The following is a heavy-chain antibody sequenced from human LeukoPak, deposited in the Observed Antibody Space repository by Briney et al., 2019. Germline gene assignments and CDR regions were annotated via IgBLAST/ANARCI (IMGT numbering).Heavy chain of an antibody. D-gene: IGHD5-12*01. CDR1: GFTVSSNS. CDR3: AKSRSGYALFDY. Sequence: GGSLRLSCTVSGFTVSSNSMSWVRQAPGKGLEWVSSISGSGGNIYYADSVKGRFTISRDNSKNTLYLQMKSLRDDDTAVYYCAKSRSGYALFDYWGQGTLVIVSS. J-gene: IGHJ4*02. CDR2: ISGSGGNI. V-gene: IGHV3-23*01.